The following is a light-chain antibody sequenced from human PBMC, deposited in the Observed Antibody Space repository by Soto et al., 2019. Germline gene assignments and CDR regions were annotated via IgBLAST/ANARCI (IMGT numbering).Light chain of an antibody. CDR3: QQRSNWPLTWT. CDR1: QSVSSY. V-gene: IGKV3-11*01. Sequence: EIELTQSPATLSLSPVERATLSCRASQSVSSYLAWYQHKPGQAPRLLIYDTSNRATGIPARFSGSGSGTDFTLTISSLEPEDFAVYYCQQRSNWPLTWTFGQGTKVDIK. CDR2: DTS. J-gene: IGKJ1*01.